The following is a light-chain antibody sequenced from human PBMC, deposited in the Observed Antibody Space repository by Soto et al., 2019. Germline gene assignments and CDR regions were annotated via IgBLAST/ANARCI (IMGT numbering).Light chain of an antibody. CDR1: SSDVGGYNY. J-gene: IGLJ2*01. CDR2: DVS. V-gene: IGLV2-14*01. Sequence: QSVLTQPASVSGSPGQSITISCTGTSSDVGGYNYVSWYQQHPGKAPKLMIYDVSDRPSGVSNRFSGSKSGNTASLTISGLQAEDGADYYCSSYTISSTLVFGGGTKVTVL. CDR3: SSYTISSTLV.